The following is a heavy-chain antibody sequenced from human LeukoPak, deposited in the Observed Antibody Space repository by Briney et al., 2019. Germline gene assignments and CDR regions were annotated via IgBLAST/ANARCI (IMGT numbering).Heavy chain of an antibody. D-gene: IGHD4-17*01. CDR1: GYTFTGYY. CDR2: INPNSGGT. V-gene: IGHV1-2*02. J-gene: IGHJ4*02. Sequence: GASVKVSCKASGYTFTGYYMHWVRQAPGQGLEWMGWINPNSGGTNYAQKFQGRVTMTRDTSISTAYMELSRLRSDDTAVYYCVRVRGMDYGDYAADYWGQGTLVTVSS. CDR3: VRVRGMDYGDYAADY.